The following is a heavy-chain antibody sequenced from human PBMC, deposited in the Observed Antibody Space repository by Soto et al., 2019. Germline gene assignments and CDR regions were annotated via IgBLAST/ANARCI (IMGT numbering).Heavy chain of an antibody. CDR3: ARDPTVVTYYYYGMDV. V-gene: IGHV4-61*01. Sequence: LSLPCTVSGGSVSSGSYYWSWIRQPPGKGLEWIGYIYYSGSTNYNPSLKSRVTISVDTSKNQFSLKLSSVTAADTAVYYCARDPTVVTYYYYGMDVWGQGTTVTVS. J-gene: IGHJ6*02. D-gene: IGHD4-17*01. CDR1: GGSVSSGSYY. CDR2: IYYSGST.